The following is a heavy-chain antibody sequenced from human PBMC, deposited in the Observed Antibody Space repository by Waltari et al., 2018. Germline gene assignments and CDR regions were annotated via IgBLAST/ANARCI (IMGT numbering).Heavy chain of an antibody. CDR1: GFTVSSNY. J-gene: IGHJ3*02. V-gene: IGHV3-53*02. D-gene: IGHD3-10*01. Sequence: EVQLVETGGGLIQHGGSLRLSCAASGFTVSSNYLSWVRQAPGKGLEWVSVIYRDGTTYYTDSVKGRFTISRDNSMNTVYLQMNSLRAEDTAVYYCVREGGSGRAFDIWGQGTMVTVSS. CDR3: VREGGSGRAFDI. CDR2: IYRDGTT.